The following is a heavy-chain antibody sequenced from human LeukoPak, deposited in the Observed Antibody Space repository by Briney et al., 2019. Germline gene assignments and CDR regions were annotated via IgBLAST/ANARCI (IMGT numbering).Heavy chain of an antibody. CDR2: IHYGGTT. D-gene: IGHD1/OR15-1a*01. J-gene: IGHJ4*02. CDR3: ATWTGSGNDWNTY. Sequence: SETLSLTCTVSGVYISNYYWSWLRQPPGKGLEWSGYIHYGGTTDYSPAPKSGFTMSIDTSKSPFSLKLSSVTAADTAVYYCATWTGSGNDWNTYCGQGILVTVSS. V-gene: IGHV4-59*01. CDR1: GVYISNYY.